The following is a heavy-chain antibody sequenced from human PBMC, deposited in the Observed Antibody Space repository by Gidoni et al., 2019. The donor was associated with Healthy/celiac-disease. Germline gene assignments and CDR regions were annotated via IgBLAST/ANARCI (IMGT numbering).Heavy chain of an antibody. CDR3: ARGRGWEVRNWFDP. Sequence: VQRVVSRGGVSHPGRSLTPSLAASSSPFSSYALPWVRQAPAKGLEWMAVISYNGSNKYYADSVKGRFTISRDNSKNTLYLQMNSLRAEDTAVYYCARGRGWEVRNWFDPWGQGTLVTVSS. J-gene: IGHJ5*02. CDR2: ISYNGSNK. V-gene: IGHV3-30*01. CDR1: SSPFSSYA. D-gene: IGHD1-26*01.